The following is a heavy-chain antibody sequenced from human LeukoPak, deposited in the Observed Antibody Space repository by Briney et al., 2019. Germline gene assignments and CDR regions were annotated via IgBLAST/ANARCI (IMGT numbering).Heavy chain of an antibody. CDR3: ARVGDYGGYFDY. D-gene: IGHD4-23*01. CDR1: GGTFSSYA. Sequence: SVKVSCKASGGTFSSYAISWVRQAPGQGLEWMGGIIPIFGTANYAQKFQGRVTITADESTSTAYMELSSLRSEDTAVYYCARVGDYGGYFDYWGQGTLVTVSS. V-gene: IGHV1-69*01. J-gene: IGHJ4*02. CDR2: IIPIFGTA.